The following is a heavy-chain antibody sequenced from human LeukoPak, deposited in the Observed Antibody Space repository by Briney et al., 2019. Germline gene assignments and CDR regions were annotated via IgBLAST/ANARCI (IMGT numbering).Heavy chain of an antibody. CDR1: GGTFSSYA. D-gene: IGHD2-15*01. Sequence: GASVKVSCKASGGTFSSYAISWVRRAPGQGLEWMGGIIPIFGTANYAQKFQGRVTITADESTSTAYMELSSLRSEDTAVYYCARDLGPTQDRRNWFDPWGQGTLVTVSS. CDR2: IIPIFGTA. CDR3: ARDLGPTQDRRNWFDP. V-gene: IGHV1-69*13. J-gene: IGHJ5*02.